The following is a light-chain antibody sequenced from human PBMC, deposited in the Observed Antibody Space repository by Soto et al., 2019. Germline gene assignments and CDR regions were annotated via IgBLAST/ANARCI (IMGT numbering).Light chain of an antibody. Sequence: QSVLTQPASVSGSPGQSITISCTGTSSDVGSYNLVSWYQQHPGKAPKLMIYEVSKRPSGVSNRFSGSKSGNTASLTISGLQAEDEADYYCFSYAGSSTVVFGGGTKVTVL. CDR2: EVS. V-gene: IGLV2-23*02. CDR3: FSYAGSSTVV. J-gene: IGLJ2*01. CDR1: SSDVGSYNL.